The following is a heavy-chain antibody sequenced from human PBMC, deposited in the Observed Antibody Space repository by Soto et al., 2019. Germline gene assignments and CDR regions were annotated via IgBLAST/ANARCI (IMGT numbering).Heavy chain of an antibody. CDR2: INAGNGNT. CDR3: ARGTRLYSGYDFSAFDI. CDR1: GYSLTSLS. J-gene: IGHJ3*02. V-gene: IGHV1-3*01. D-gene: IGHD5-12*01. Sequence: EASVKVSCKASGYSLTSLSINWVRQTPGRSLEWMGGINAGNGNTKYSQKFQGRVTITRDTSASTAYMELSSLRSEDTAVYYCARGTRLYSGYDFSAFDIWGQGTMVTVSS.